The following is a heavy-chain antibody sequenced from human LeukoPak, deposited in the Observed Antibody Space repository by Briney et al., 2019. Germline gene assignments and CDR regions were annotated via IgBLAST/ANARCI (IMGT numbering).Heavy chain of an antibody. V-gene: IGHV3-30*02. CDR2: IRYDEVNR. J-gene: IGHJ3*02. D-gene: IGHD3-22*01. CDR1: GFTFSNYG. CDR3: AKDRGYHYDSSGYYRMDAFDI. Sequence: GGSLRLSCAASGFTFSNYGMHWVRQAPGKGLEWVAFIRYDEVNRYYADSVKGRFTISRDSSKNTLYLQMNSLRAEDTAVYYCAKDRGYHYDSSGYYRMDAFDIWGQGTMVTVSS.